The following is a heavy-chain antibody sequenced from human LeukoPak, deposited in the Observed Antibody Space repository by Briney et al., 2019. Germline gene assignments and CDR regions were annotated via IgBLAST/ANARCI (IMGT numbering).Heavy chain of an antibody. CDR3: AREGQQLGFDY. D-gene: IGHD6-13*01. CDR2: ISYDGSNK. Sequence: GGSLRLSCAASEFTFSSYAMHWVRQAPGKGLEWVAVISYDGSNKYYADSVKGRFTISRDNSKNTLYLQMNSLRADDTAVYYCAREGQQLGFDYWGQGTLVTVSS. CDR1: EFTFSSYA. V-gene: IGHV3-30*04. J-gene: IGHJ4*02.